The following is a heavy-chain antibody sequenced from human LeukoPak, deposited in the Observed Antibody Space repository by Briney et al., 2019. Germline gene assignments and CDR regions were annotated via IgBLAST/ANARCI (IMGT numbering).Heavy chain of an antibody. CDR1: GGSISSYY. Sequence: SETLSLTCTVSGGSISSYYWSWIRQPPGKGLEWIGHIYYSGSTNYNPSLKSRVTISVDTSKNQFSLKLSSVTAADTAVYYCARAVIGGAGWFDPWGQGTLVTVSS. V-gene: IGHV4-59*08. CDR3: ARAVIGGAGWFDP. CDR2: IYYSGST. J-gene: IGHJ5*02. D-gene: IGHD3-10*01.